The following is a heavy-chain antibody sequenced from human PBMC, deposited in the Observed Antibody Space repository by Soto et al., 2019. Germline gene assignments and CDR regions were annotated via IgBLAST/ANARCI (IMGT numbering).Heavy chain of an antibody. V-gene: IGHV3-23*01. CDR1: GFTFSSYA. J-gene: IGHJ6*02. CDR2: ISGSGGST. CDR3: AKDPNYDFWSGYYFPYSGMDV. D-gene: IGHD3-3*01. Sequence: PGGSLRLSCAASGFTFSSYAMSWVRQAPGKGLEWVSAISGSGGSTYYADSVKGRFTISRDNSKNTLYLQMNSLRAEDTAVYYCAKDPNYDFWSGYYFPYSGMDVWGQGTTVTVSS.